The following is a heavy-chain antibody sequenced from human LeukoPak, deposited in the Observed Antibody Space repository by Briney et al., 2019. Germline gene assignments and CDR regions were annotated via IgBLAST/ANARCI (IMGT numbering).Heavy chain of an antibody. Sequence: ASVKVSCKASGYTFTGYYMHWVRQAPGQGLEWMGWINPNSGGTNYAQKFQGRVTMTRDTSISTAYMELSRLRSDDTDVYYCARFKEVYYYDSSGSDPVGAFDIWGQGTMVTVSS. CDR1: GYTFTGYY. CDR3: ARFKEVYYYDSSGSDPVGAFDI. J-gene: IGHJ3*02. D-gene: IGHD3-22*01. CDR2: INPNSGGT. V-gene: IGHV1-2*02.